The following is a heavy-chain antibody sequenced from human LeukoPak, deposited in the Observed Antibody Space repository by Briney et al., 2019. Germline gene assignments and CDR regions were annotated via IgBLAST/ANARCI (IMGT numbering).Heavy chain of an antibody. CDR1: GGSISSYY. Sequence: SETLSLTCTVSGGSISSYYWSWIRPPPGKGLEWIGYIYYTGATYYNPSLKSRVTISLDTSKNQFSLKLSSVTAADAAVYYCARAGHSYGTGYYFDYWGQGALVTVSS. CDR2: IYYTGAT. J-gene: IGHJ4*02. CDR3: ARAGHSYGTGYYFDY. V-gene: IGHV4-59*01. D-gene: IGHD5-18*01.